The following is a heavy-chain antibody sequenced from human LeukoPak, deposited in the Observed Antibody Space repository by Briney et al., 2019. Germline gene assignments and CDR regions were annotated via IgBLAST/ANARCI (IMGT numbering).Heavy chain of an antibody. Sequence: PSETLSLTCTVSGGSISIYYWSWIRQPAGKGLEWIGRIYTSGSTNYNPSLKSRVTMSVDTSKNQFSLKLSSVTAADTAVYYCARTGYYYDSSGSYSDYWGQGTLVTVSS. CDR1: GGSISIYY. CDR2: IYTSGST. D-gene: IGHD3-22*01. V-gene: IGHV4-4*07. J-gene: IGHJ4*02. CDR3: ARTGYYYDSSGSYSDY.